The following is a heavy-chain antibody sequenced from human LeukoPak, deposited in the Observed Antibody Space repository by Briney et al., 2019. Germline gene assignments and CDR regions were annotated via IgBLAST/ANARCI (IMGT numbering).Heavy chain of an antibody. CDR2: IIPIFGTA. J-gene: IGHJ3*02. CDR3: ARDEGTTGTTDAFDI. V-gene: IGHV1-69*15. Sequence: SVKVSCKTSGGTFSNYSISWVRQAPGQGLEWMGRIIPIFGTADYAQKFQGRVTITADESTSTAYMELSSLRSEDTAVYYCARDEGTTGTTDAFDIWGQGTMVTVSS. D-gene: IGHD1-1*01. CDR1: GGTFSNYS.